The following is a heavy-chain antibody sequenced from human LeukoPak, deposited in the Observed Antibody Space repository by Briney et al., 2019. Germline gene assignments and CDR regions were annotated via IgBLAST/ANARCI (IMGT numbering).Heavy chain of an antibody. D-gene: IGHD6-19*01. CDR1: GYSFTSYW. CDR3: ARQAVAGFPYFDY. V-gene: IGHV5-51*01. CDR2: IYPGDSDT. Sequence: GESLKISCKASGYSFTSYWIGWVRQMPGKGLEWMGIIYPGDSDTRYSPSFQGQVTISADKSINTAYLQWSSLKASDTAMYYCARQAVAGFPYFDYWGQGTLVTVSS. J-gene: IGHJ4*02.